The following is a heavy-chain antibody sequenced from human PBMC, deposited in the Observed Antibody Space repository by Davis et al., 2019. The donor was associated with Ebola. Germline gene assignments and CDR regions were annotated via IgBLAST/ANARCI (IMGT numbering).Heavy chain of an antibody. CDR3: ARRIAVAGSWAYFDY. D-gene: IGHD6-19*01. J-gene: IGHJ4*02. CDR1: GGSISSYY. V-gene: IGHV4-59*01. Sequence: SETLSLTCTVSGGSISSYYWSWIRQPPGKGLEWIGYIYSSGSTNYNPSLKSRVTMSVDTSKNQFSLRLTSVTAADTAVYYCARRIAVAGSWAYFDYWGQGTLVTVSS. CDR2: IYSSGST.